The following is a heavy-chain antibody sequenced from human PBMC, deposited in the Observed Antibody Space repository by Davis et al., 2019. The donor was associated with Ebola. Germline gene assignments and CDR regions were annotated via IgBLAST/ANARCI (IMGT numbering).Heavy chain of an antibody. CDR2: IYYSGST. Sequence: MPSETLSLTCTVSGGAMSSYYWSWIRQPPGKGLEWIGYIYYSGSTNYNPSLKSRVTISVDTSKNQFSLKLSSVTAADTAVYYCARGDYSGSYLNFDYWGQGTLVTVSS. CDR1: GGAMSSYY. V-gene: IGHV4-59*01. CDR3: ARGDYSGSYLNFDY. D-gene: IGHD1-26*01. J-gene: IGHJ4*02.